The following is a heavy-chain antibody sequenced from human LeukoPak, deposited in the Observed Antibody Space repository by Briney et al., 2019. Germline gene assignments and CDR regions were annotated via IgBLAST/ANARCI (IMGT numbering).Heavy chain of an antibody. CDR3: MSAAYYCSGGSCYYYFDY. CDR2: INHSGST. V-gene: IGHV4-39*07. D-gene: IGHD2-15*01. J-gene: IGHJ4*02. Sequence: SETLSLTCTVSGGSISSSSYYWGWIRQPPGKGLEWIGEINHSGSTNYNPSLKSRVTISVDTSKNQFSLKLSSVTAADTAVYYCMSAAYYCSGGSCYYYFDYWGQGTLVTVSS. CDR1: GGSISSSSYY.